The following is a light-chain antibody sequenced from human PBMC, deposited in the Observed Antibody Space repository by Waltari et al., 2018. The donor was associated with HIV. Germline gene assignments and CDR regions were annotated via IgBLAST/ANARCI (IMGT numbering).Light chain of an antibody. Sequence: QSVLTQPPSVPGAPGQSVTISCTGTSSNIGAGSAVHWYQQFPGSVPRLLIYDNTNRPSGVPDRFSGSKSGTSASLAISGLQAEDEADYYCQSYDSSLKVIFGGGTKVTVL. CDR2: DNT. V-gene: IGLV1-40*01. CDR3: QSYDSSLKVI. J-gene: IGLJ2*01. CDR1: SSNIGAGSA.